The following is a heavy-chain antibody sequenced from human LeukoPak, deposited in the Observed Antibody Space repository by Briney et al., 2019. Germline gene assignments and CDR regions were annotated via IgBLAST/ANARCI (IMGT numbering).Heavy chain of an antibody. J-gene: IGHJ4*02. CDR2: ISYDGSNK. Sequence: GGSLRLSCAASGFTFSSYGMHWVRQAPGKGLEWVAVISYDGSNKYYADSVKGRFTISRDNSKNTLYLQMNSLRAEDTAVYYCAKDASSSWLKLDYWGQGTLVTVSS. CDR1: GFTFSSYG. D-gene: IGHD6-13*01. CDR3: AKDASSSWLKLDY. V-gene: IGHV3-30*18.